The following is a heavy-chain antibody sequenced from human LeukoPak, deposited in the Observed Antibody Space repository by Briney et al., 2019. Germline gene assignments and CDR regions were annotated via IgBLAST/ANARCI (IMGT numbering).Heavy chain of an antibody. Sequence: ASVKVSCKASGYTFTGYYMHWVRQAPGQGLEWMGRINPNSGGTNYAQKFQGRVTMTRDTSISTAYMELSRLRSDDTAVYYCARDDWDSYGYYLGYYYYYYGMDVWGQGTTGTVSS. CDR3: ARDDWDSYGYYLGYYYYYYGMDV. CDR2: INPNSGGT. D-gene: IGHD5-18*01. V-gene: IGHV1-2*06. J-gene: IGHJ6*02. CDR1: GYTFTGYY.